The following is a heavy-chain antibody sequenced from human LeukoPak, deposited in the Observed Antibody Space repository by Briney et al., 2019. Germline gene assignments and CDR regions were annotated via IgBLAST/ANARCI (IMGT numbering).Heavy chain of an antibody. J-gene: IGHJ4*02. Sequence: GGSLRLSCEASGCIFKDFYMTWVRQAPGTGLEWVATINQGGSEKYFVDSVKGRFTISRDNARNSLHLQMDTLRADDTAVYYCARERDGRFFDYWGQGTLVTVSS. CDR3: ARERDGRFFDY. CDR2: INQGGSEK. CDR1: GCIFKDFY. V-gene: IGHV3-7*01. D-gene: IGHD5-24*01.